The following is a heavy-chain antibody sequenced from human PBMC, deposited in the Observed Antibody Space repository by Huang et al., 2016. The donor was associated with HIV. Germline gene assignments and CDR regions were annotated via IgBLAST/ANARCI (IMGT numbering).Heavy chain of an antibody. CDR3: ARGGPYSRDYYYYGMDV. Sequence: QVQLQESGPGLVKPSETLSLTCTVSGGSISSYYWSWIRQPPGRGLEWSGYIHYSGSTNYNPSRKSRVTTSVDTSKNQFFLKLSSVTAADTAVYYCARGGPYSRDYYYYGMDVWGQGTTVTVSS. CDR2: IHYSGST. V-gene: IGHV4-59*01. CDR1: GGSISSYY. D-gene: IGHD6-13*01. J-gene: IGHJ6*02.